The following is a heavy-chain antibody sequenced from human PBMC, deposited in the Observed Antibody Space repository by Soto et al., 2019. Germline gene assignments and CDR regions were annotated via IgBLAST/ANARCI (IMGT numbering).Heavy chain of an antibody. CDR1: GGSISSYY. CDR3: ARGSHLDD. CDR2: IYNTDIGST. V-gene: IGHV4-59*01. Sequence: QVQLQESGPGVVKPSETLSLTCTVTGGSISSYYCTWIRQAPGKGLEWIGYIYNTDIGSTNYTPSLKSRVTISRDMSKNQFSLTLSSVTAADTAVYYCARGSHLDDWGQGALVTVSS. J-gene: IGHJ4*02.